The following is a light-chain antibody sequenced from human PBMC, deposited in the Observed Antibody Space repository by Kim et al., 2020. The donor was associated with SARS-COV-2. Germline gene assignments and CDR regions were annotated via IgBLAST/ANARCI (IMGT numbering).Light chain of an antibody. Sequence: ASVGDRVTITCRASQTIYNYLNWYQQKPGKAPKLLIYSASSLQRGVPSRFSGSASGTVFTLTISSLQPEDFATYYCQQSYSTPMYTFGQGTKLEI. J-gene: IGKJ2*01. V-gene: IGKV1-39*01. CDR3: QQSYSTPMYT. CDR2: SAS. CDR1: QTIYNY.